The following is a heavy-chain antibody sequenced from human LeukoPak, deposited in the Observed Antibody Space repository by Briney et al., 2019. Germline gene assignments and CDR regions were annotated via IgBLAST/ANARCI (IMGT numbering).Heavy chain of an antibody. CDR2: ITTGDGNT. V-gene: IGHV3-23*01. D-gene: IGHD3-16*01. J-gene: IGHJ1*01. CDR3: AILITPTEHFQQ. Sequence: GGSLRLSCTASGFTFSSYTMTWVRQAPGKGLKWVSTITTGDGNTYYADSVKGRFTVSRDDSKNTLYLQMNSLRAEDTAVYYCAILITPTEHFQQWGQGTLVTVSS. CDR1: GFTFSSYT.